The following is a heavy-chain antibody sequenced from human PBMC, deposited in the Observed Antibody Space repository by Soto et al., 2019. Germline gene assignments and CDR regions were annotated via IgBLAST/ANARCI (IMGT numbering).Heavy chain of an antibody. Sequence: SETLSLACTVSGGSISSSSYYWGWIRQPPGKGLEWIGSIYYSGSTYYNPSLKSRVTISVDTSKNQFSLKLSSVTAADTAVYYCARDEDFGEPSHFDYWGQGTLVTVSS. CDR1: GGSISSSSYY. CDR2: IYYSGST. J-gene: IGHJ4*02. D-gene: IGHD3-10*01. V-gene: IGHV4-39*02. CDR3: ARDEDFGEPSHFDY.